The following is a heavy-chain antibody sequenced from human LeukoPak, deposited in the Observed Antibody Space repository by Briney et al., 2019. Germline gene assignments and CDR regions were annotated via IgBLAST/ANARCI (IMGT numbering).Heavy chain of an antibody. J-gene: IGHJ4*02. Sequence: SETLSLTCTVSGGSISSSSYYGGWIRQPPGKGLEWIGSIYYSGSTYYNPSLKSRVTISVDTSKNQFSLKLSSVTAADTAVYYCASLLSMIVVNDWGQGTLVTASS. D-gene: IGHD3-22*01. CDR1: GGSISSSSYY. CDR3: ASLLSMIVVND. CDR2: IYYSGST. V-gene: IGHV4-39*01.